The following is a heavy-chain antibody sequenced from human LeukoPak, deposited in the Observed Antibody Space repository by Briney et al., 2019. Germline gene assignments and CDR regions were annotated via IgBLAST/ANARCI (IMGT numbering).Heavy chain of an antibody. J-gene: IGHJ4*02. CDR3: ARQLRYYDSSGYGTNDY. CDR2: IYPGDSDT. Sequence: GESLKISCKGSGYSFTSYWIGWVRQMPGKGLEWMGIIYPGDSDTRYSPSFQGQVTISADKSISTAYLQWSSLKASDTAMYYCARQLRYYDSSGYGTNDYWGRGTLVTVSS. V-gene: IGHV5-51*01. CDR1: GYSFTSYW. D-gene: IGHD3-22*01.